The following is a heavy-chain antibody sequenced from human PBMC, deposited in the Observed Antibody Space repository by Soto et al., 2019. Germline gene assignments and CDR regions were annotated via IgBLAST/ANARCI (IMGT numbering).Heavy chain of an antibody. CDR2: I. D-gene: IGHD3-10*01. Sequence: QVQLVESGGGVVQPGRSLRLSCAASGFTFSSYAMHWVRQAPGKGLEWVAVISVKGRFTISRDNSKNTLYLQKNSLRAEDTGVYYCARGPYYGSGRGAFDIWGQGTMVTVSS. CDR1: GFTFSSYA. V-gene: IGHV3-30*04. J-gene: IGHJ3*02. CDR3: ARGPYYGSGRGAFDI.